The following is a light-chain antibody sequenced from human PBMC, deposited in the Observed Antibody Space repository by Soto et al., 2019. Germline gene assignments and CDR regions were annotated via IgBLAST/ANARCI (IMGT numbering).Light chain of an antibody. V-gene: IGLV1-44*01. Sequence: QSVLTQPPSASGTRGQRVTISCSGSSSNIGANTVNWYQQLPGTAPKLVIYTNNQRPSGVPDRFSGSKSGTSASLAISGLQSEDEADYYCAAWDDRLNAVVFGGGTKVTVL. CDR1: SSNIGANT. CDR2: TNN. CDR3: AAWDDRLNAVV. J-gene: IGLJ2*01.